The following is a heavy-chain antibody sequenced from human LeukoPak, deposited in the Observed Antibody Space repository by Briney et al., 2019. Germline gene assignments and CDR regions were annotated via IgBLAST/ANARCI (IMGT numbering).Heavy chain of an antibody. Sequence: SETLSLTCTVSGGSISSYYWSWIRQPPGKGLEWIGYIYYSGSTNYNPSLKSRVTISVDTSKNQFSLKLSSVTAADTAVYYCVRREGDYGYWYFDLWGRGTLVTVSS. CDR2: IYYSGST. V-gene: IGHV4-59*08. CDR1: GGSISSYY. CDR3: VRREGDYGYWYFDL. J-gene: IGHJ2*01. D-gene: IGHD4-17*01.